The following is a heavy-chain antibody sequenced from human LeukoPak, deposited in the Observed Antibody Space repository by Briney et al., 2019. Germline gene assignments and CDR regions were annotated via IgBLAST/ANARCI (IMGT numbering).Heavy chain of an antibody. D-gene: IGHD3-22*01. Sequence: PGGSLRLSCAVSGFTFSGSAMHWVRQASGKGLEWVGRIRSKANSYATAYAASVKGRFTISRDDSKNTAYLQMNSLKTEDTAVYYCTSPHSSGYSGPIDYWGQGTLVTVSS. V-gene: IGHV3-73*01. CDR3: TSPHSSGYSGPIDY. J-gene: IGHJ4*02. CDR1: GFTFSGSA. CDR2: IRSKANSYAT.